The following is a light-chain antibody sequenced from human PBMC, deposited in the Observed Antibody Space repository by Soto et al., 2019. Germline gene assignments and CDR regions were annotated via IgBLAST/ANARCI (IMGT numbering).Light chain of an antibody. CDR1: NSDVGGYYT. J-gene: IGLJ1*01. Sequence: QSALTQPASVSGSPGQSITISCAGTNSDVGGYYTVSWYQQHPGKAPKLIIYDVTNRPSGVSNRFSASTYGNTASLTISGLQAEDEAAYYCSSYRGGSSTLYVFGTGTKVTVL. CDR3: SSYRGGSSTLYV. CDR2: DVT. V-gene: IGLV2-14*03.